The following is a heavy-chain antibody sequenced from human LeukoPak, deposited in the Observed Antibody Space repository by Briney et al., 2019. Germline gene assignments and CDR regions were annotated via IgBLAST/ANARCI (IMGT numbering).Heavy chain of an antibody. D-gene: IGHD3-10*01. Sequence: PSQTLSLTCSVSGGSISSYYWSWIRQPPGKGLEWIGYIYYSGISNYNPSLKSRVTISADTSKNQFFLKLSSVTAADTAVYYSARHRGRKKFGEVSDDTLEIWGQGTMVTVSS. V-gene: IGHV4-59*08. CDR1: GGSISSYY. CDR2: IYYSGIS. CDR3: ARHRGRKKFGEVSDDTLEI. J-gene: IGHJ3*02.